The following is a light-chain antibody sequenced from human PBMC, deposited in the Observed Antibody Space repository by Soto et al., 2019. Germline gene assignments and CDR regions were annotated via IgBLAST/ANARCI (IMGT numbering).Light chain of an antibody. Sequence: IQMTQSPTSLSSSVGDKVTITCQASQDISNYLNWYQQKPGKAPKLLIYDASNLETGVPSRFSGSGSGTDFTFTISSLQPEDIATYYCQQYDNPLTFGGGTKVDI. V-gene: IGKV1-33*01. J-gene: IGKJ4*01. CDR2: DAS. CDR1: QDISNY. CDR3: QQYDNPLT.